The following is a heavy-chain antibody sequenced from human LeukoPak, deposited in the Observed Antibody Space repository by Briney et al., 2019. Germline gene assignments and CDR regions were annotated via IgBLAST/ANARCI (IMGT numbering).Heavy chain of an antibody. V-gene: IGHV4-34*01. CDR1: GESFSGHY. D-gene: IGHD3-22*01. J-gene: IGHJ4*02. Sequence: SETLSLTCAVYGESFSGHYWSWIRQTPGKGLEWIGQMTHDGSTNYNPSLKSRVTISVDTAKNQFSLKVNSVTAADTALYYCARGGGGYTLYSFDYWAREPWSPSPQ. CDR3: ARGGGGYTLYSFDY. CDR2: MTHDGST.